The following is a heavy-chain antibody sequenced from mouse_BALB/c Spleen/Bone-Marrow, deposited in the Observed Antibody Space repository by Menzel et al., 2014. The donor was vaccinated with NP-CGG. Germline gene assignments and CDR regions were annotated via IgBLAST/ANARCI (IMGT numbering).Heavy chain of an antibody. V-gene: IGHV14-3*02. CDR1: GFNIKDTY. CDR2: IDPANGNT. Sequence: EVQLQQSGAELVKPGASVKLSCTASGFNIKDTYKHWVKQRPEQGLEWIGRIDPANGNTKYDPKFQGKATITADTSSNTAYLQLSSLTSEDTAVYYCARYYYGYYFDYWGQGTTLTVSS. D-gene: IGHD1-2*01. J-gene: IGHJ2*01. CDR3: ARYYYGYYFDY.